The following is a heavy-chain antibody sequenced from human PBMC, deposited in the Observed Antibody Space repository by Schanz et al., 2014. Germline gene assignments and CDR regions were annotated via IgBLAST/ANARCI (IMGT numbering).Heavy chain of an antibody. J-gene: IGHJ6*04. CDR2: ISSSSGTI. CDR3: ARDLSSLIQGDV. Sequence: AQLVESGGGVVQPGRSLRLSCAASGFAFRSYAMHWVRQAPGKGLEWVSYISSSSGTIYYADSVKGRFTISRDNAKNLLYLQMNGLRAEDTAVYFCARDLSSLIQGDVWGKGTTVTVSS. D-gene: IGHD2-2*01. V-gene: IGHV3-48*01. CDR1: GFAFRSYA.